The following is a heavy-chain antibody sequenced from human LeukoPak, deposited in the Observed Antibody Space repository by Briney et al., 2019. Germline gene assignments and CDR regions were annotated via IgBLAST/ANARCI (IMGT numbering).Heavy chain of an antibody. J-gene: IGHJ4*02. CDR2: IFHSGST. CDR3: ARGANGLGF. V-gene: IGHV4-4*02. CDR1: GGSISISSSNW. D-gene: IGHD3-16*01. Sequence: PSETLSLTCAVSGGSISISSSNWWSWVRQPPGKGLEWIGEIFHSGSTNYNPSLKSRVTISVDKSKNHFSLRLSSVTAADTAVYYCARGANGLGFWGQGTLVTVSS.